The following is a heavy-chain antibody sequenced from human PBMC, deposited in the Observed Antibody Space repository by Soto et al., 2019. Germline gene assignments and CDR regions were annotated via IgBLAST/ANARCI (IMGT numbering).Heavy chain of an antibody. CDR3: AKAPLCGGDCYSMRYYYYGMDV. J-gene: IGHJ6*02. CDR2: ISNDGLRT. Sequence: SGGSLRLSCSASGFTFTTSAMHWVCQAPGKGLEYVSAISNDGLRTYYADSVKGGFTISRDNSKNTLYLQMNSLRAEDTAVYYCAKAPLCGGDCYSMRYYYYGMDVWGQGTTVTVSS. CDR1: GFTFTTSA. V-gene: IGHV3-64*04. D-gene: IGHD2-21*02.